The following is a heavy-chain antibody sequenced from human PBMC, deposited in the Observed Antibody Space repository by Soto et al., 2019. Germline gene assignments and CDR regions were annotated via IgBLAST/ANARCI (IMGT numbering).Heavy chain of an antibody. Sequence: XGSLRLSCAASGFTFSSYDMHWVRQATGKGLEWVSAIGTAGDTYYPGSVKGRFTISRENAKNSLYLQMNSLRAGDTAVYYCARDYRFGDYSYYGMDVWGQGTTVTVSS. CDR2: IGTAGDT. D-gene: IGHD3-16*01. J-gene: IGHJ6*02. V-gene: IGHV3-13*01. CDR1: GFTFSSYD. CDR3: ARDYRFGDYSYYGMDV.